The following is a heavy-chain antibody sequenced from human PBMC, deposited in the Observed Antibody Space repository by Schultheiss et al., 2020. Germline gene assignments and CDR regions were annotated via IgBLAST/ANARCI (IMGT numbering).Heavy chain of an antibody. CDR2: IYYSGST. CDR3: ARGIRGFLDY. Sequence: SETLSFTCTVSGGSISSGGYYWSWIRQHPGKGLEWIGYIYYSGSTYYNPSLKSRVTISVDTSKNQFSLKLSSVTAADTAVYYCARGIRGFLDYWGQGTLVTVSS. D-gene: IGHD1-14*01. J-gene: IGHJ4*02. V-gene: IGHV4-31*03. CDR1: GGSISSGGYY.